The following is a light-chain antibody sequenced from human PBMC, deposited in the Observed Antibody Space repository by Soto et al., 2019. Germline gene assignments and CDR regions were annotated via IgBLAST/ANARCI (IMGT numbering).Light chain of an antibody. J-gene: IGKJ1*01. CDR2: GAS. CDR3: QQYNNWPPWT. V-gene: IGKV3-15*01. CDR1: QSVSSN. Sequence: EIVMTQSPATLSVSPGERATPSCRASQSVSSNLAWYQHKPGQAPRLLIFGASTRATGIPARFSGSGSETEFTLTISSLQSGDFAVYYCQQYNNWPPWTFGQGTKVDIK.